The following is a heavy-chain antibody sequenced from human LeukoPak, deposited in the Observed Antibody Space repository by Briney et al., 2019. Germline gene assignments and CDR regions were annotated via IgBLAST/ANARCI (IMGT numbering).Heavy chain of an antibody. D-gene: IGHD3-9*01. Sequence: GGSLRLSCAASGFSFSSCGMYWVRQAPGKGLEWVAFIWYDGSNKYYADSVKGRFTISRDNSKNTLYLQMNSLRAEDTAVYYCAKDGILTGYYIPYYYYYYMDVWGKGTTVTISS. V-gene: IGHV3-30*02. CDR3: AKDGILTGYYIPYYYYYYMDV. CDR1: GFSFSSCG. CDR2: IWYDGSNK. J-gene: IGHJ6*03.